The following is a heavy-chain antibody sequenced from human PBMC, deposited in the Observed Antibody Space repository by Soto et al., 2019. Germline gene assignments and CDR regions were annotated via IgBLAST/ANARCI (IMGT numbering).Heavy chain of an antibody. CDR2: MNPNSGNT. D-gene: IGHD4-17*01. CDR1: GYTFTSYD. J-gene: IGHJ6*02. V-gene: IGHV1-8*01. CDR3: ARANYGADYNYYGMDV. Sequence: QVQLVQSGAEVKKPGASVKVSCKASGYTFTSYDINWVRQATGQGLEWMGWMNPNSGNTGYAQKFQGRVTMTRNTSISTAYMELSSLRSEDTAVYYCARANYGADYNYYGMDVWGQGTTVPVSS.